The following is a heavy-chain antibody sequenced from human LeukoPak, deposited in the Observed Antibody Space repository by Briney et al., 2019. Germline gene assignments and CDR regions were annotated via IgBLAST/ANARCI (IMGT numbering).Heavy chain of an antibody. J-gene: IGHJ4*02. V-gene: IGHV3-74*01. Sequence: PGGSLRLSCAASGFTFSTYWMHWVRQDPGKGLVWVSRISSDASITSYADPVKGRFTISRDNAKNTLYLQMNSLRAEDTALYYCATSARTYIGSSLDYWGQGTLSPSPQ. CDR1: GFTFSTYW. CDR2: ISSDASIT. D-gene: IGHD2-15*01. CDR3: ATSARTYIGSSLDY.